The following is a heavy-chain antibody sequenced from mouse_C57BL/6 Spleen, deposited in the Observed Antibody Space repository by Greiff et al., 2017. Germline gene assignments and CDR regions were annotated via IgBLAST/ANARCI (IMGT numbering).Heavy chain of an antibody. D-gene: IGHD6-5*01. Sequence: EVKLMESGGDLVKPGGSLTLSCAASGFTFSSYGMSWVRQTPDKRLEWVATISSGGRYTYFPASVKGRFTISRDNAKNTLYLQRSSLKSEDTAMYYCARGPYDYYAMDYWGQGTSVTVSS. J-gene: IGHJ4*01. CDR3: ARGPYDYYAMDY. CDR1: GFTFSSYG. V-gene: IGHV5-6*01. CDR2: ISSGGRYT.